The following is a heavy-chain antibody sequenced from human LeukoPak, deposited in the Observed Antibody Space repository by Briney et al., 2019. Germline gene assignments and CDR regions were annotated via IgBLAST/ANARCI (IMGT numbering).Heavy chain of an antibody. CDR2: IFYSGST. CDR1: GGSISSYY. J-gene: IGHJ4*02. V-gene: IGHV4-59*01. CDR3: ARGGVDYGDYLSV. D-gene: IGHD4-17*01. Sequence: SETLSLTCTVSGGSISSYYWNWIRQPPGKGLEWIGYIFYSGSTKSNPSLKSRVTISVDTSKNQFSLKLSSVTAADTAVYYCARGGVDYGDYLSVWGQGTLVTVSS.